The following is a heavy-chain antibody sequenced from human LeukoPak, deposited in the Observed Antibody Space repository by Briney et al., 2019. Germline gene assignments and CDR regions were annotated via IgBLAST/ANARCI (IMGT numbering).Heavy chain of an antibody. V-gene: IGHV3-9*01. D-gene: IGHD6-13*01. CDR3: AKEAAGTFDY. CDR2: ISWNSGSI. J-gene: IGHJ4*02. CDR1: GFTFDDYA. Sequence: GGSLRLSCAASGFTFDDYAMHWVRQAPGKGLEWVSGISWNSGSIGYADSVKGRFTISRDNAKNSLYLQMDSLRAEDTALYYCAKEAAGTFDYWGQGTLVTVSS.